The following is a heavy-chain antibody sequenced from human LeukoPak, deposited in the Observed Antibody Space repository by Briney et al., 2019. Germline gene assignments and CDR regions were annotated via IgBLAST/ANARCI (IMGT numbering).Heavy chain of an antibody. Sequence: PGGSLRLSCAASGFTFSSYWMSWVRQAPGKGLEWVANINQDGSGKYYVDSVKGRFTISRDNAKNSLYLQMNSLRAEDTAVYYCARHRSCYYYGSGSFCRSRWFDPWGQGTLVTVSS. CDR1: GFTFSSYW. D-gene: IGHD3-10*01. CDR3: ARHRSCYYYGSGSFCRSRWFDP. V-gene: IGHV3-7*01. CDR2: INQDGSGK. J-gene: IGHJ5*02.